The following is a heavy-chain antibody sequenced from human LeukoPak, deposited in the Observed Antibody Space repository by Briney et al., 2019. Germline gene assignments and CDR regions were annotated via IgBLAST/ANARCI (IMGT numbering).Heavy chain of an antibody. V-gene: IGHV4-59*01. Sequence: SETLSLTCTVSGGSISSYYWNWLRQSPGEGLEWIGYIYYSGGTKYNPSLKSRVTISLDLSKSQFSLKLSSVFAADTAIYYCARGTDDYKFDFWGQGALVTVSS. CDR1: GGSISSYY. CDR3: ARGTDDYKFDF. J-gene: IGHJ4*02. D-gene: IGHD5-24*01. CDR2: IYYSGGT.